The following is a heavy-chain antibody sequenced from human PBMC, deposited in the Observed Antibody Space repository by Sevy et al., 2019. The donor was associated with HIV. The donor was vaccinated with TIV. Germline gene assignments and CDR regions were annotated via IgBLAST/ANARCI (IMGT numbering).Heavy chain of an antibody. Sequence: GGSLRLSCAASEFTVSSNYMSWVRQAPGKGLEWVSYISSSGSTIYYADSVKGRFTISRDNAKNSLYLQMNSLRAEDTAVYYCARDRATISKDAFDIWGQGTMVTVSS. CDR1: EFTVSSNY. J-gene: IGHJ3*02. CDR2: ISSSGSTI. D-gene: IGHD5-12*01. CDR3: ARDRATISKDAFDI. V-gene: IGHV3-11*01.